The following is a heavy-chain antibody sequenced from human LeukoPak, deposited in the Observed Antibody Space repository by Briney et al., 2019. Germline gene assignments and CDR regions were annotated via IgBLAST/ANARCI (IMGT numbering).Heavy chain of an antibody. Sequence: GGFLRLSCTASGFIFNNYGLIWVRQAPGKGLEWVSAISNDGGGTNYADFVKGRFTVSRDNSKNTLFLQMNSLRAEDTALYYCAKGSSGYFFDLWGQGTLVTVSS. J-gene: IGHJ4*02. CDR1: GFIFNNYG. V-gene: IGHV3-23*01. D-gene: IGHD3-22*01. CDR3: AKGSSGYFFDL. CDR2: ISNDGGGT.